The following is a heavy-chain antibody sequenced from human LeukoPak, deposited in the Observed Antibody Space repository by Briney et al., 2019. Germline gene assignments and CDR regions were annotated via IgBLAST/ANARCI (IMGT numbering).Heavy chain of an antibody. CDR1: GFTFSSYG. V-gene: IGHV3-33*01. CDR2: IWYDGSNK. J-gene: IGHJ4*02. CDR3: ARDGVLYYYDSSGYRAQFDY. Sequence: PGGSLRLSCAASGFTFSSYGMHWVRQAPGKGLEWVAVIWYDGSNKYYADSVKGRFTISRDNSKNTLYLQMNSLRAEDTAVYYCARDGVLYYYDSSGYRAQFDYWGQGTLVTVSS. D-gene: IGHD3-22*01.